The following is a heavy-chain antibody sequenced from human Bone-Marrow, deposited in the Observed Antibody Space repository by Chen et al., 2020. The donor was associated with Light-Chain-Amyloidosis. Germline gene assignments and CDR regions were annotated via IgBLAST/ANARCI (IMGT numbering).Heavy chain of an antibody. J-gene: IGHJ4*02. CDR2: ISYDGSNK. Sequence: QVQLVESGGGVVQPGRSLRLSCAASGFTFSSYGMHWVRQAPGKGLEWGAVISYDGSNKYYADSVKGRFTISRDNSKNTLYLQMNSLRAEDTAVYYCAKDRGPNFWSGYYMTDWGQGTLVTVSS. CDR3: AKDRGPNFWSGYYMTD. D-gene: IGHD3-3*01. V-gene: IGHV3-30*18. CDR1: GFTFSSYG.